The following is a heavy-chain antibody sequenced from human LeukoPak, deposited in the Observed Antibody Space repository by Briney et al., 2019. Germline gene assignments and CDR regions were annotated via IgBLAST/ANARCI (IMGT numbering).Heavy chain of an antibody. CDR3: ARGTNMVRGVYDY. J-gene: IGHJ4*02. CDR1: GFTFSSYA. V-gene: IGHV3-53*01. Sequence: PGGSLRLSCAASGFTFSSYAMSWVRQAPGKGLEWVSVIYSGGSTYYADSVKGRFTISRDNSKNTLYLQMNSLRAEDTAVYYCARGTNMVRGVYDYWGQGTLVTVSS. D-gene: IGHD3-10*01. CDR2: IYSGGST.